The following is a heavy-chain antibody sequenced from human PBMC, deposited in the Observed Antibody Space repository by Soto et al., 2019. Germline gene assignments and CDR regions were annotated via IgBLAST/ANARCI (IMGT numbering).Heavy chain of an antibody. CDR1: GFTFSSYA. CDR3: ALTLVCGVISRYVY. Sequence: PGGSLRLSCTASGFTFSSYAMSWVRQAPGKGLEWVSVISAGGGSTYYADSVKGRFTISRDNSKNTLYLQMNSLRAEDTAVYYCALTLVCGVISRYVYWGQGTLVTVSA. J-gene: IGHJ4*02. D-gene: IGHD3-10*01. V-gene: IGHV3-23*01. CDR2: ISAGGGST.